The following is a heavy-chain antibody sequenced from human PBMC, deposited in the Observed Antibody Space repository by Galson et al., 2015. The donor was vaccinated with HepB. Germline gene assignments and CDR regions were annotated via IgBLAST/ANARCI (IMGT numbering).Heavy chain of an antibody. CDR2: INAGNGNT. V-gene: IGHV1-3*01. Sequence: SVKVSCKASGYTFTSYAMHWVRQAPGQRLEWMGWINAGNGNTKYSQKFQGRVTITRDTSASTAYMELSSLRSEDTAVYYCARDWSSYYDYGMDVWGQGTTVTVSS. D-gene: IGHD3-3*01. CDR1: GYTFTSYA. J-gene: IGHJ6*02. CDR3: ARDWSSYYDYGMDV.